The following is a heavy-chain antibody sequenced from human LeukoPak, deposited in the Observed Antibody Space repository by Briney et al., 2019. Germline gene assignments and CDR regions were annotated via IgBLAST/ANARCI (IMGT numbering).Heavy chain of an antibody. J-gene: IGHJ4*02. CDR2: ISYDGSNK. V-gene: IGHV3-30*18. CDR3: AKDQTTVWIGHADY. CDR1: GFTFNSYG. D-gene: IGHD4-11*01. Sequence: QPGRSLRLSCAASGFTFNSYGMHWVRQAPGKGLEWVAVISYDGSNKYYADSGKGRFTISRDNSKNTLYLQMNSLRAEDTAVYYCAKDQTTVWIGHADYWGQGTLVTVSS.